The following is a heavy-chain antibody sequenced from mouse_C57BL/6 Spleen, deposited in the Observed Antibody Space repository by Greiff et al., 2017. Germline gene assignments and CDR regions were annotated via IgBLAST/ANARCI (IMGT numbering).Heavy chain of an antibody. Sequence: QVQLQQPGAELVRPGSSVKLSCKASGYTFTSYWMHWVQQRPIHGLEWIGNIDPSDSETHSNQQFKGKATLTVDKSASTAYLQRSILTSEDSAVYYCARWDLDSEGGYWGPGTTLTVSS. CDR3: ARWDLDSEGGY. J-gene: IGHJ2*01. D-gene: IGHD3-3*01. V-gene: IGHV1-52*01. CDR1: GYTFTSYW. CDR2: IDPSDSET.